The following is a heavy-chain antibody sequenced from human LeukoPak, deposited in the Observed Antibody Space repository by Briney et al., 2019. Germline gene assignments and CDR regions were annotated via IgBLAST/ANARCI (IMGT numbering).Heavy chain of an antibody. Sequence: SETLSLTFTVSGGSISSGDYYWSWIRQPPGKGLEWIGYIYYSGSTYYNPSLKSRVTISVDTSKNQFSLKLSSVTAADTAVYYCARDTGSGPYYFDYWGQGTLVTVSS. CDR3: ARDTGSGPYYFDY. CDR1: GGSISSGDYY. CDR2: IYYSGST. J-gene: IGHJ4*02. D-gene: IGHD3-10*01. V-gene: IGHV4-30-4*01.